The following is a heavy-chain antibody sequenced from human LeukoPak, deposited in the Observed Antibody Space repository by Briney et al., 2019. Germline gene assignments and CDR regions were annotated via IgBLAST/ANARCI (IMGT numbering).Heavy chain of an antibody. CDR3: ARAGGQWLVGDYFDY. CDR1: EFTFSRHS. J-gene: IGHJ4*02. CDR2: ISYDGSNK. V-gene: IGHV3-30*03. Sequence: GGSLRLSCEASEFTFSRHSMNWVRQSPGKGLEWVAVISYDGSNKYYADSVKGRFTISRDNSKNTLYLQMNSLRAEDTAVYYCARAGGQWLVGDYFDYWGQGTLVTVSS. D-gene: IGHD6-19*01.